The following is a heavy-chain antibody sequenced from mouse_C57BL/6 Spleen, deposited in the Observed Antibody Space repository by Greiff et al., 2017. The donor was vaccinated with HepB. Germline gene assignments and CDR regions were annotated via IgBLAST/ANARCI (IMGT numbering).Heavy chain of an antibody. D-gene: IGHD2-4*01. CDR2: INPNNGGT. CDR3: ARGDYDYDRAWFAY. CDR1: GYTFTDYN. V-gene: IGHV1-22*01. Sequence: DVQLQESGPELVKPGASVKMSCKASGYTFTDYNMHWVKQSHGKSLEWIGYINPNNGGTSYNQKFKGKATLTVNKSSSTAYMELRSLTSEDSAVYYCARGDYDYDRAWFAYWGQGTLVTVSA. J-gene: IGHJ3*01.